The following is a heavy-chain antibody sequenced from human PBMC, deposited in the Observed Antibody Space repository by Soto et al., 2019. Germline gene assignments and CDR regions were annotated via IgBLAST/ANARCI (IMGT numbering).Heavy chain of an antibody. CDR2: IRKKVDSYTT. CDR1: GFTISDYY. D-gene: IGHD4-4*01. CDR3: AIPGNSVSA. Sequence: GGSLRLSCAGSGFTISDYYMDWVRQAPGKGLEWVGRIRKKVDSYTTHYAASVKGRFTISRDDSKNSLYLQMNSLKIEDTAVYYCAIPGNSVSAWGLGTLVTV. J-gene: IGHJ4*02. V-gene: IGHV3-72*01.